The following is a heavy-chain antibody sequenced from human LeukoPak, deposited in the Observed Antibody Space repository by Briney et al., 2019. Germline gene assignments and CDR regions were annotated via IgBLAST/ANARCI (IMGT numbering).Heavy chain of an antibody. CDR1: GGSISSYY. CDR3: ARDDDPGEYSSSTY. CDR2: IYHSGST. J-gene: IGHJ4*02. Sequence: SETLSLTCTVSGGSISSYYWSWIRQPPGKGLEWIGYIYHSGSTYYNPSLKSRVTISVDRSKNQFSLKLSSVTAADTAVYYCARDDDPGEYSSSTYWGQGTLVTVSS. V-gene: IGHV4-59*12. D-gene: IGHD6-6*01.